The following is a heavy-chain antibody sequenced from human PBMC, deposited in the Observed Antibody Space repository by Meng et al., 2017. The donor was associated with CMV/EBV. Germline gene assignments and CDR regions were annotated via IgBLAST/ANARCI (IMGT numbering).Heavy chain of an antibody. Sequence: GGSLRLSCAASGFTFSSYEMNWVRQAPGKGLEWVSYISSSGSTIYYADSVKGRFTISRDNAKNSLYLQMNSLRAEDTAVYYCARDLHTYDFWSGPNPKYYYYGMDVWGQGTTVTVSS. CDR2: ISSSGSTI. J-gene: IGHJ6*02. CDR3: ARDLHTYDFWSGPNPKYYYYGMDV. CDR1: GFTFSSYE. D-gene: IGHD3-3*01. V-gene: IGHV3-48*03.